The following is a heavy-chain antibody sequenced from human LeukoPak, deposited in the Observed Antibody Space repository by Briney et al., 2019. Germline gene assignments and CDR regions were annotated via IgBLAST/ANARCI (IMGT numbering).Heavy chain of an antibody. CDR3: AAEGQWSLVHYFNS. D-gene: IGHD2-15*01. Sequence: ASVKVSCKVSGNTLTDLSIHWVRQAPEKGLDWMGGFDPEDAEVIYAEKFQDRVTMTEDPSTDTAYLELSSLRSEDTAVYYCAAEGQWSLVHYFNSWGQGTLVTVSS. V-gene: IGHV1-24*01. CDR1: GNTLTDLS. CDR2: FDPEDAEV. J-gene: IGHJ4*02.